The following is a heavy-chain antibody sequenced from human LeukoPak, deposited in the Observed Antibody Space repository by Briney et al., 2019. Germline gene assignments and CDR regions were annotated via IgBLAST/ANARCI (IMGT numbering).Heavy chain of an antibody. V-gene: IGHV4-34*01. CDR3: SRDLGTGRPHDF. D-gene: IGHD3/OR15-3a*01. Sequence: SETLSLTCAVYGGSFSGYYWSWIRQPPGKGLEWIGSIYYSGSTYYSPSLKSRVTISVDTSKNQFSLKLSSVTAADTAVYFCSRDLGTGRPHDFWGQGTLVTVSS. J-gene: IGHJ4*02. CDR1: GGSFSGYY. CDR2: IYYSGST.